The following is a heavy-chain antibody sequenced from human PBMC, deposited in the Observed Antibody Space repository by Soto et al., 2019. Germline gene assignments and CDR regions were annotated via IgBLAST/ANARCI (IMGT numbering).Heavy chain of an antibody. D-gene: IGHD3-22*01. CDR3: ARGVHYYDSSGYYPYFDY. J-gene: IGHJ4*02. CDR1: GGSISSYY. V-gene: IGHV4-59*01. Sequence: PSETLSLTCTVSGGSISSYYWSWIRQPPGKGLEWIGYIYYSGSTNYNPSLKSRVTISVDTSKNQFSLKLSSVTAADTAVYYCARGVHYYDSSGYYPYFDYWGQGTLVTVSS. CDR2: IYYSGST.